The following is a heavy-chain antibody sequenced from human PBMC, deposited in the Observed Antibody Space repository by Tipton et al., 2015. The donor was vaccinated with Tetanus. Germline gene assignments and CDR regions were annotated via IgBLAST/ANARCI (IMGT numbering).Heavy chain of an antibody. Sequence: QLVQSGAEVKKPGASVKVPCKASGYPFSNYYMHWVRQATGQGLEWMGWINPNGDTKYAQRFQGRVTMTRDMSISTGYMELTRLSSDDTAVYYCARLIYGSGSYYYDYWGQGTLVTVSS. CDR1: GYPFSNYY. J-gene: IGHJ4*02. CDR3: ARLIYGSGSYYYDY. CDR2: INPNGDT. D-gene: IGHD3-10*01. V-gene: IGHV1-2*02.